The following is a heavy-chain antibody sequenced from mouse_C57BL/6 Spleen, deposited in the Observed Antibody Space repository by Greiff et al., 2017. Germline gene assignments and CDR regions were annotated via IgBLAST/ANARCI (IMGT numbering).Heavy chain of an antibody. D-gene: IGHD2-14*01. CDR1: GFTFSDYG. CDR2: ISSGSSTI. CDR3: AHTRGY. V-gene: IGHV5-17*01. Sequence: EVKLMESGGGLVKPGGSLKLSCAASGFTFSDYGMHWVRQAPEKGLEWVAYISSGSSTIYYADTVKGRFTISRDNAKNTLFLQMTSLRSEDTAMYYCAHTRGYWGQGTTLTVAS. J-gene: IGHJ2*01.